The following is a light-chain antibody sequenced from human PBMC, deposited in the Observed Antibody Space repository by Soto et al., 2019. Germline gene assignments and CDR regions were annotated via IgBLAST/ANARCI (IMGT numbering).Light chain of an antibody. J-gene: IGKJ2*01. CDR1: RDISSS. Sequence: DVQMTQSPSSLSASVGDRVTITCRASRDISSSLAWYQQKPGKVPKLLIYAASTLHAGVQSRLSGSGSGTFFTLNINSLQPEDVATYYCQKYNGSPNTFRRGTRMEIK. CDR2: AAS. CDR3: QKYNGSPNT. V-gene: IGKV1-27*01.